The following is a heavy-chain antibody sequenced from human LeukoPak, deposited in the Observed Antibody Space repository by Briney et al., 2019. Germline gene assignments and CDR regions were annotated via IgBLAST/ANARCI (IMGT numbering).Heavy chain of an antibody. CDR3: ARDCSGGSCYNAFDI. CDR1: GYTFTSYY. CDR2: INPNSGGT. Sequence: ASVKVSCKASGYTFTSYYMHWVRQAPGQGLEWMGWINPNSGGTNYAQKFQGWVTMTRDTSISTAYMELSRLRSGDTAVYYCARDCSGGSCYNAFDIWGQGTMVTVSS. J-gene: IGHJ3*02. V-gene: IGHV1-2*04. D-gene: IGHD2-15*01.